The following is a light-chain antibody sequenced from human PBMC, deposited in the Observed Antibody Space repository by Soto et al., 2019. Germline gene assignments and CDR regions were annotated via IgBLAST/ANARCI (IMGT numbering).Light chain of an antibody. CDR3: SSYAGANRV. V-gene: IGLV2-8*01. Sequence: QSALIQPPSASGSPGQSVTISCTGTSSDVGANNYVSWYQQHPGKAPKLMIYEVTKRPSGVPDRFSGSKSGNTASLTVSGLQAEDEADYYCSSYAGANRVFGTGTKLTVL. CDR2: EVT. J-gene: IGLJ1*01. CDR1: SSDVGANNY.